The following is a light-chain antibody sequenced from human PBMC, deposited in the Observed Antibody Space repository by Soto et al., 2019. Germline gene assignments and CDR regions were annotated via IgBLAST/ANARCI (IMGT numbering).Light chain of an antibody. Sequence: QSVLTQPASVSGSPGQSITISCTGTSNDVGVYNYVSWYQHHPGKAPKLMIYEVTNRPSGISDRFSGSKSGNTASLTISGLQAEDEADYYCSTYTSTSTLIVFGTGTQLTVL. CDR3: STYTSTSTLIV. CDR2: EVT. V-gene: IGLV2-14*01. J-gene: IGLJ7*01. CDR1: SNDVGVYNY.